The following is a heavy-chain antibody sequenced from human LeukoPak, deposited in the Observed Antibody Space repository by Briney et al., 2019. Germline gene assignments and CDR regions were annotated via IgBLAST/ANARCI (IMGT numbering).Heavy chain of an antibody. D-gene: IGHD3-16*02. CDR3: AKDTITRSSYPGWFDP. J-gene: IGHJ5*02. CDR2: ISGSGGST. V-gene: IGHV3-23*01. CDR1: GFTFSSYA. Sequence: GASLILSCAASGFTFSSYAMSWVRQAPGKGLEWVSAISGSGGSTYYADSVKGRFTISRDNSKNTLYLQMNSLRAEHTAVYYCAKDTITRSSYPGWFDPWGQGTLVTVSS.